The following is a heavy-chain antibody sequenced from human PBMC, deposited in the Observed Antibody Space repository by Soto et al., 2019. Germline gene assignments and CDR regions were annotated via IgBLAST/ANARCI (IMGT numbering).Heavy chain of an antibody. V-gene: IGHV1-69*13. J-gene: IGHJ3*02. CDR3: ARVIAASYDAFDI. Sequence: GASVKVSCKASGGTFSSYAISWVRQAPGQGLEWMGGTIPIFGTANYAQKFQGRVTITADESTSTAYMELSSLRSEDTAVYYCARVIAASYDAFDIWGQGTMVTVSS. CDR2: TIPIFGTA. D-gene: IGHD6-13*01. CDR1: GGTFSSYA.